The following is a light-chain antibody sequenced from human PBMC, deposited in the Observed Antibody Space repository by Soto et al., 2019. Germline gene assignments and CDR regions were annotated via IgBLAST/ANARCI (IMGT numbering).Light chain of an antibody. Sequence: QSALTQPASVSGSPGQSITISCTGTSSDVGGYNYVSWYQQHPGKAPKLMIYEVSNRPSGVSNRFSGSTSGNTASLTISGLQAEDEADYYCSSYTSSIPDLFGTGTKLTVL. CDR1: SSDVGGYNY. J-gene: IGLJ1*01. CDR3: SSYTSSIPDL. CDR2: EVS. V-gene: IGLV2-14*01.